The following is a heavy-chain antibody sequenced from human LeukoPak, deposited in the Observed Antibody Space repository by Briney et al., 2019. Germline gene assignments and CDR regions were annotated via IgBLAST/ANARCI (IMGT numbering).Heavy chain of an antibody. J-gene: IGHJ3*02. Sequence: VASVKVSCKASGYTFTSYGISWVRQAPGQGLEWMGWIGAYNGNTNYAQKLQGRVTMTTDTSTSTAYMELRSLRSDDTAVYYCACTLRAVAGPLDAFDIWGQGTMVTVSS. CDR3: ACTLRAVAGPLDAFDI. D-gene: IGHD6-19*01. CDR2: IGAYNGNT. V-gene: IGHV1-18*01. CDR1: GYTFTSYG.